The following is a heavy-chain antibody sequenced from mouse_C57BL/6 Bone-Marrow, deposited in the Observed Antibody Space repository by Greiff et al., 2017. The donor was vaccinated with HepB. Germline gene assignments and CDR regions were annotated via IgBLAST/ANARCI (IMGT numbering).Heavy chain of an antibody. Sequence: EVQLVESGGGLVQPKGSLKLSCAASGFTFNTYAMHWVRQAPGKGLEWVARIRSKSSNYATYYADSVKDRFTISRDDSQSMLYLQMNNLKTEDTAMYYCVRNYGSSYSSYWYFDVWGTGTTVTVSS. CDR1: GFTFNTYA. CDR2: IRSKSSNYAT. CDR3: VRNYGSSYSSYWYFDV. J-gene: IGHJ1*03. V-gene: IGHV10-3*01. D-gene: IGHD1-1*01.